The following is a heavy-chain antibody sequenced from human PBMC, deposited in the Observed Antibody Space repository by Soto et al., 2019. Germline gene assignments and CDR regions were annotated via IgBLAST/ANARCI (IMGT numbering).Heavy chain of an antibody. CDR1: GGTFSSYA. D-gene: IGHD3-9*01. CDR2: IIPIFGTA. J-gene: IGHJ6*02. V-gene: IGHV1-69*01. CDR3: AQGATGYYRRVDYYYGMDV. Sequence: QVQLVQSGDEVKKPGSSVKVSCKASGGTFSSYAISWVRQAPGQGLEWMGGIIPIFGTANYAQKFQGRVTITADESTSTAYMELSSLRSEDTAVYYCAQGATGYYRRVDYYYGMDVWGQGTTVTVSS.